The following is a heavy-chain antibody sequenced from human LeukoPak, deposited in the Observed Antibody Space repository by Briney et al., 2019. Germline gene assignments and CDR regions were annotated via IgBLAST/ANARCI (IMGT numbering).Heavy chain of an antibody. D-gene: IGHD2-21*02. CDR1: GYTFTGYY. CDR3: ARTYTAVHYFDY. J-gene: IGHJ4*02. V-gene: IGHV1-2*02. CDR2: INPNSGGT. Sequence: ASVKVSCKTSGYTFTGYYMHWVRQAPGQGLEWMGWINPNSGGTNYAQKFQGRVTMTRDTSISTAYMELSRLTSDDTALYYCARTYTAVHYFDYWGQGTLVTVSS.